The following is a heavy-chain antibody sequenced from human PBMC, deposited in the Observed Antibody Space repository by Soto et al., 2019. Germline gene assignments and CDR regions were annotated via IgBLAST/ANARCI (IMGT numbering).Heavy chain of an antibody. Sequence: QVQLVQSGAEVKKPGSSVKVSCKASGGTFSSYAISWVRQAPGQGLEWMGGMIPIFGTANYAQKFQGRVTITADESTSTAYMELSRLRSEDTAVYYCARTYDFCSGFSYYYYYGMDVWGQGTTVTVSS. CDR1: GGTFSSYA. CDR2: MIPIFGTA. J-gene: IGHJ6*02. CDR3: ARTYDFCSGFSYYYYYGMDV. V-gene: IGHV1-69*01. D-gene: IGHD3-3*01.